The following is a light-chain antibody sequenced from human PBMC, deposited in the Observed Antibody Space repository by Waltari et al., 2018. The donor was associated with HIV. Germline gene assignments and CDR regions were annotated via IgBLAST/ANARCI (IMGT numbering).Light chain of an antibody. CDR2: DNE. V-gene: IGLV1-51*01. CDR3: GTWDSSLNLYV. Sequence: QSVLTQQPSVSAAPGQRVTISCSGANSTLGKNFVSWYQQVPGRAPRLVIYDNEKRPPGIPDRFSASKAGMSATLGITGLQIVDEAYYYCGTWDSSLNLYVFGTGTTVAVL. J-gene: IGLJ1*01. CDR1: NSTLGKNF.